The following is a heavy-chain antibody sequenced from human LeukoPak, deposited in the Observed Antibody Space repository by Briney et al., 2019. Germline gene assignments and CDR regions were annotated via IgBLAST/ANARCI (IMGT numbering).Heavy chain of an antibody. CDR2: ISYDGSNN. CDR1: GFTFSSYA. J-gene: IGHJ4*02. D-gene: IGHD6-19*01. V-gene: IGHV3-30*07. CDR3: ARIAVAAFDY. Sequence: PGRSLRLSCAASGFTFSSYAMSWVRQAPGKGLEWVAVISYDGSNNYYADSVKGRFTISRDNAKNSLYLQMNSLRAEDTAVYYCARIAVAAFDYWGQGTLVTVCS.